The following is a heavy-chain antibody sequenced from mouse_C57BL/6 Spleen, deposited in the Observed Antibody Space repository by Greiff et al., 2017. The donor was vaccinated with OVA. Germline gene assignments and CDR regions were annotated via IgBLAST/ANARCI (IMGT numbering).Heavy chain of an antibody. Sequence: EVQLQQSGPELVKPGASVKISCKASGYTFTDYYMNWVKQSHGKSLEWIGDINPNNGGTSYNQKFKGKATLTVDKSSSTAYMELRSLTSEDSAVYYCARGNDGSPYWYFDVWGTGTTVTVSS. V-gene: IGHV1-26*01. J-gene: IGHJ1*03. CDR1: GYTFTDYY. D-gene: IGHD2-3*01. CDR2: INPNNGGT. CDR3: ARGNDGSPYWYFDV.